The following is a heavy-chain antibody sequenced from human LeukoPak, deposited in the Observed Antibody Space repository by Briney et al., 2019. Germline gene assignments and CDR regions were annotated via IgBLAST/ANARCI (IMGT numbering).Heavy chain of an antibody. V-gene: IGHV4-59*12. CDR2: IYYSGST. Sequence: SETLSLTCTVSGGSMSPYHWGWIRQPPGKGLEWTGYIYYSGSTNYNPSLKSRVTISVDTSKNQFSLKLSSVTAADTAVYYCARGGINRSYYYDSSGYYYAYWGQGTLVTVSS. CDR3: ARGGINRSYYYDSSGYYYAY. CDR1: GGSMSPYH. D-gene: IGHD3-22*01. J-gene: IGHJ4*02.